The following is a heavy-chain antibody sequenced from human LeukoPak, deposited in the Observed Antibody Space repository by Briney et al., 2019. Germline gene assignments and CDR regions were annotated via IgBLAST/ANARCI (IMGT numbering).Heavy chain of an antibody. V-gene: IGHV1-69*13. Sequence: SVKVSCKASGGTFSSYAISWVRQAPGQGLEWMGGIIPIFGTANYAQKFQGRVTITADESTSTAYIELSSLRSEDTAVYYCARSLGYCSSTSCYGPSPYYMDVWGKGTTVTVSS. CDR3: ARSLGYCSSTSCYGPSPYYMDV. CDR2: IIPIFGTA. D-gene: IGHD2-2*01. J-gene: IGHJ6*03. CDR1: GGTFSSYA.